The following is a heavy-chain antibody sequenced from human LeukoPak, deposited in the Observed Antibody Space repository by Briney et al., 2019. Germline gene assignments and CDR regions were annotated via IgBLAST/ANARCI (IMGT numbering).Heavy chain of an antibody. Sequence: PGGSLRLSCAASGFIFSSYSMNWVRQAPGKGLEWVSSISSSSSYIYYADSVKGRFTISRDNAKNSLYLQMNSLRAEDTAVYYCARDHEAGSGWFYYYYGMDVWGQGTTVTVSS. CDR3: ARDHEAGSGWFYYYYGMDV. CDR2: ISSSSSYI. J-gene: IGHJ6*02. V-gene: IGHV3-21*01. CDR1: GFIFSSYS. D-gene: IGHD6-19*01.